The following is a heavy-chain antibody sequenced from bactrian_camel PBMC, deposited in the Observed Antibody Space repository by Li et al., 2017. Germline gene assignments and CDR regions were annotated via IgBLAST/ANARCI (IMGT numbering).Heavy chain of an antibody. D-gene: IGHD5*01. Sequence: VQLVESGGGTVQTGGSVRLSCAASGYTFNTYSWFRQAPGQERETIAAISRDAGTRYADSVKGRFTVSRDNAKNTLYLQMNSLKPEDTAMYYCAARVRGSPYPLKNNEYNIWGQGTQVTVS. J-gene: IGHJ4*01. CDR3: AARVRGSPYPLKNNEYNI. V-gene: IGHV3S67*01. CDR2: ISRDAGT. CDR1: GYTFNTY.